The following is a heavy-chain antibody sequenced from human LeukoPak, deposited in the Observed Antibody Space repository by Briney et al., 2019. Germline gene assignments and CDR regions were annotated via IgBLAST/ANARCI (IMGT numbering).Heavy chain of an antibody. J-gene: IGHJ3*02. D-gene: IGHD3-22*01. CDR3: VKVRSGHLLVDAFDI. CDR2: IYSDGTT. Sequence: PGGSLRLSCPASGFTVSSNYLSWVRQAPGKGLEWVSFIYSDGTTYYADSVKGRFTISRDNSKNTLYLQMNSLRAEDTAVYYCVKVRSGHLLVDAFDIWGQGTMVTVS. V-gene: IGHV3-66*01. CDR1: GFTVSSNY.